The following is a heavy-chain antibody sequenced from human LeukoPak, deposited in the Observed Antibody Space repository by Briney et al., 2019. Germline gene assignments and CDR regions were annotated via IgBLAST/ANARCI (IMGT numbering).Heavy chain of an antibody. CDR1: GGSISSGGYS. V-gene: IGHV4-30-2*01. CDR3: ARGDSRPDY. Sequence: SETLSLTCAVSGGSISSGGYSWSWIRQPPGKGLEWIGYIYHSQSTNYNPSLKSRVTISEDRSKNQFSRKLSSVTAADTAVYYCARGDSRPDYWGQGILVTVSS. D-gene: IGHD5-18*01. J-gene: IGHJ4*02. CDR2: IYHSQST.